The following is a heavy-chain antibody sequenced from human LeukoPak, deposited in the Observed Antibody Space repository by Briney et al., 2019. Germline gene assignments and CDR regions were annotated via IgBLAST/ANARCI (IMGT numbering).Heavy chain of an antibody. CDR2: ISSSSSYI. J-gene: IGHJ6*02. V-gene: IGHV3-21*01. CDR3: ARDLLGRFGIAAASCMDV. CDR1: GFTFSSYS. D-gene: IGHD6-13*01. Sequence: GGSLRLSCAASGFTFSSYSMNWVRQAPGKGLEWVSSISSSSSYIYYADSVKGRFTISRDNAKNSLYLQMNSLRAEDTAVYYCARDLLGRFGIAAASCMDVWGQGTTVTVSS.